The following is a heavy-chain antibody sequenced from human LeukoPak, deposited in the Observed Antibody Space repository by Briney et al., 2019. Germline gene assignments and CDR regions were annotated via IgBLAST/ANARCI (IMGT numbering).Heavy chain of an antibody. D-gene: IGHD6-13*01. CDR2: INHSGST. V-gene: IGHV4-34*01. CDR1: GGSFSGYY. CDR3: ARRIPIAAAGTRYFDY. J-gene: IGHJ4*02. Sequence: SETLSLTCAVYGGSFSGYYWSWIRQPPGKGLEWIGEINHSGSTNYNPSLKSRVTISVGTSKNQFSLKLSSVTAADTAVYYCARRIPIAAAGTRYFDYWGQGTLVTVSS.